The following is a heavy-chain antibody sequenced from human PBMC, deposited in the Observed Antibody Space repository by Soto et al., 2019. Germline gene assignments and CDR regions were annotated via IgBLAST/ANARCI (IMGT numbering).Heavy chain of an antibody. CDR1: GGSFSGYY. CDR2: INHSGST. D-gene: IGHD3-10*01. Sequence: QVQLQQWGAGLLKPSETLSLTCAVYGGSFSGYYWSWIRQPPGKGLEWIGEINHSGSTNYNPSLKSRVTISVDTSKNQFSLKLSSVTAADTAVYYCARAGEGIVRGVISLYYWGQGTLVPVSS. CDR3: ARAGEGIVRGVISLYY. V-gene: IGHV4-34*01. J-gene: IGHJ4*02.